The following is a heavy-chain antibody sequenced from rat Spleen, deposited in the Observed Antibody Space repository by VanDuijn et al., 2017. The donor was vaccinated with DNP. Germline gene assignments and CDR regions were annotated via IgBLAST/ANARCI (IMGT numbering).Heavy chain of an antibody. V-gene: IGHV5-22*01. J-gene: IGHJ2*01. CDR2: ISYDGGST. CDR3: ARHRAIAAIWDY. Sequence: EVQLVETGGGLVQPGRSLKLSCAASGFTFSDYYMAWVRQAPTKGLEWVAYISYDGGSTYYRDSVKGRFTISRDNAKNTQYLRMDSLRSEDTATYYCARHRAIAAIWDYWGQGVMVTVSS. D-gene: IGHD1-2*01. CDR1: GFTFSDYY.